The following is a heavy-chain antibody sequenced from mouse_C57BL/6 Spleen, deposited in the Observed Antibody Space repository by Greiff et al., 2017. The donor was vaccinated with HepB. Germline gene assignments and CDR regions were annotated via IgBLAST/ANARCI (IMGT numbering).Heavy chain of an antibody. V-gene: IGHV1-82*01. Sequence: VQGVESGPELVKPGASVKISCKASGYAFSSSWMNWVKQRPGKGLEWIGRIYPGDGDTNYNGKFKGKATLTADKSSSTAYMQLSSLTSEDSAVYFCARSPITTVVATPFAYWGQGTLVTVSA. D-gene: IGHD1-1*01. J-gene: IGHJ3*01. CDR3: ARSPITTVVATPFAY. CDR1: GYAFSSSW. CDR2: IYPGDGDT.